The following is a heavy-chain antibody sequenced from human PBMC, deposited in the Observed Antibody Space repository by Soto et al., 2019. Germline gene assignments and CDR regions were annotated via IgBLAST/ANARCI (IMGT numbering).Heavy chain of an antibody. CDR2: IGTAGDT. J-gene: IGHJ3*02. V-gene: IGHV3-13*01. CDR3: ARGYYDSSGYSTLDAFDI. D-gene: IGHD3-22*01. CDR1: GFTFSSYD. Sequence: EVQLVESGGGLVQPGGSLRLSCAASGFTFSSYDMHWVRQATGKGLEWVSAIGTAGDTYYPGSVKGRCTISRENAKNSLYLQMNSLRAGDTAVYYCARGYYDSSGYSTLDAFDIWGQGTMVTVSS.